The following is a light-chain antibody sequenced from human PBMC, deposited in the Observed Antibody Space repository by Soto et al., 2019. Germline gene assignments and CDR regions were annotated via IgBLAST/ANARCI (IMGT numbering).Light chain of an antibody. J-gene: IGLJ1*01. Sequence: QSALTQPASVSGSPGQSITISCTGTSSDLAIYNYVSWYQQQPGKAHKLMIYQVTNRPSGVSNRVSGSRSGNTASLTISGLQAEDEADYYCSSYTDSSNYVFGTGTKLTVL. CDR1: SSDLAIYNY. V-gene: IGLV2-14*01. CDR3: SSYTDSSNYV. CDR2: QVT.